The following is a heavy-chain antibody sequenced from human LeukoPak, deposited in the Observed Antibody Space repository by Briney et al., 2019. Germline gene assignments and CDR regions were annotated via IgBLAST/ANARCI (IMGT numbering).Heavy chain of an antibody. J-gene: IGHJ4*02. V-gene: IGHV3-74*01. D-gene: IGHD3-10*01. CDR1: GFTFSTYW. Sequence: GGSLRLSCAASGFTFSTYWMHWVRQAPGKGLVWVSRINNDGSSTAYAGSVEGRVTISRDNAKNTLFLQINSLRAEDTAVYYCARDRCYGFVTNSNDYWGLGTLVTVSS. CDR2: INNDGSST. CDR3: ARDRCYGFVTNSNDY.